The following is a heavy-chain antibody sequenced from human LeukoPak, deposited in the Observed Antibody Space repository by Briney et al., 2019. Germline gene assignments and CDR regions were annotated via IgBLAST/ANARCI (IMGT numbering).Heavy chain of an antibody. Sequence: SETLSLTCTVSGGSISSGGYYWSWNRQHPGKGLEWIGYIYYSGSTYYNPSLKSRVTISVDTSKNQFSLKLSSVTAADTAVYYCARGRSGSGWYYSIGSIPRTNWFDPWGQGTLVTVSS. V-gene: IGHV4-31*03. J-gene: IGHJ5*02. D-gene: IGHD6-19*01. CDR2: IYYSGST. CDR1: GGSISSGGYY. CDR3: ARGRSGSGWYYSIGSIPRTNWFDP.